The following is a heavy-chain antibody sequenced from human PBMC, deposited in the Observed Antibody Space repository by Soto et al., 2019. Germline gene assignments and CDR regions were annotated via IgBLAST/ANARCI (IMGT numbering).Heavy chain of an antibody. CDR3: APLSVSLSGPYGIHV. CDR1: GYSVTSSDYY. CDR2: MFYSGLT. J-gene: IGHJ6*02. Sequence: SETLSLTCSVSGYSVTSSDYYWAWIRQPPGRGLEWIGSMFYSGLTYYNPSLKSRVTLSVDTSKNQFSVRLNSVTAADTAVYYCAPLSVSLSGPYGIHVWGQGTTVTVS. D-gene: IGHD2-15*01. V-gene: IGHV4-39*01.